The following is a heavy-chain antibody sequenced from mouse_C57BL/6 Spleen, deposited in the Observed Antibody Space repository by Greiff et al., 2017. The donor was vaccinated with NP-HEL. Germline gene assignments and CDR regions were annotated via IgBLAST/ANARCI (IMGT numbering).Heavy chain of an antibody. V-gene: IGHV5-4*01. CDR3: ARETAQASYAMDY. CDR2: ISDGGSYT. D-gene: IGHD3-2*02. J-gene: IGHJ4*01. CDR1: GFTFSSYA. Sequence: EVKLMESGGGLVKPGGSLKLSCAASGFTFSSYAMSWVRQTPEKRLEWVATISDGGSYTYYPDNVKGRFTISRDNAKNNLYLQMSHLKSEDTAMYYCARETAQASYAMDYWGQGTSVTVSS.